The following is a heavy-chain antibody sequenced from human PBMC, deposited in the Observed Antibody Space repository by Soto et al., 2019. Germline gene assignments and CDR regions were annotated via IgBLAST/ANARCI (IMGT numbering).Heavy chain of an antibody. J-gene: IGHJ4*02. CDR2: IYHSGST. Sequence: PSETLSLTCAVSGGSISSGGYSWSWIRQPPGKGLEWIGCIYHSGSTYYNPSLKSRVTISVDTSKNQFSLKLSSVTAADTAVYYCARQPYDFWSGYYSGLDYWGQGTLVTVSS. CDR1: GGSISSGGYS. D-gene: IGHD3-3*01. V-gene: IGHV4-30-2*03. CDR3: ARQPYDFWSGYYSGLDY.